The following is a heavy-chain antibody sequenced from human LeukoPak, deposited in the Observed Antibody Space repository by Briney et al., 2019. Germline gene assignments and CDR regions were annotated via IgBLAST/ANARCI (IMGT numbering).Heavy chain of an antibody. CDR1: GFTFSSYA. CDR3: AKDKKWDYYFDY. CDR2: ITSGGST. Sequence: GGSLRLSCAAPGFTFSSYAMSWVRQAPGKGLEWVSIITSGGSTYYADSVKGRFTISRDNSKNTLYLQMNSLSAEDTAVYYCAKDKKWDYYFDYWGQGTLVTVSS. V-gene: IGHV3-23*01. D-gene: IGHD1-26*01. J-gene: IGHJ4*02.